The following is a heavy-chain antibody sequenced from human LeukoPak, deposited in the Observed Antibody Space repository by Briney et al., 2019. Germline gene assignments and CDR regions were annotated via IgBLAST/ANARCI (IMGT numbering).Heavy chain of an antibody. D-gene: IGHD3-10*01. V-gene: IGHV4-59*01. CDR1: GGSISSYY. Sequence: PSETLSLTCTVSGGSISSYYWSWIRQPPGKGLEWIGYIYYSGSTNYNPSLKSRVTISVDTSKNHFSLKLSSVTAADTAVYYCARDNYYGSGSYLDPWGQGILVTVSS. J-gene: IGHJ5*02. CDR2: IYYSGST. CDR3: ARDNYYGSGSYLDP.